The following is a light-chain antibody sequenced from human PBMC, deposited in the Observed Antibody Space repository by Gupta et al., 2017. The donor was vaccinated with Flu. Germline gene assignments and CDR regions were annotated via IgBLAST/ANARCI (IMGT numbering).Light chain of an antibody. Sequence: VSCVARAGSSGMSISSGSKCNIKDWLAWYQQKPGSAPKFLIYWASTRGTGVPNRFSGSGSGTEFTLTISSLQPEDFAVYYCQQDYSPPRTFGQGTKVEIK. CDR2: WAS. V-gene: IGKV4-1*01. CDR1: SSGSKCNIKDW. J-gene: IGKJ1*01. CDR3: QQDYSPPRT.